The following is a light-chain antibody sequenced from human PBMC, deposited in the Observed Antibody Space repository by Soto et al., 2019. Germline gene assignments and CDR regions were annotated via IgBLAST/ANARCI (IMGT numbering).Light chain of an antibody. V-gene: IGLV2-14*01. CDR1: SSDVGGYNY. Sequence: QSALTQPASVSGSPGQSITSSCTGTSSDVGGYNYVSWYQQHPGKAPKFMIYDVSNRPSEVSNRFSGSKSGNTASLTISGLQAEDEADYYCCSYTTSNTRQIVFGTGTKAPS. CDR2: DVS. J-gene: IGLJ1*01. CDR3: CSYTTSNTRQIV.